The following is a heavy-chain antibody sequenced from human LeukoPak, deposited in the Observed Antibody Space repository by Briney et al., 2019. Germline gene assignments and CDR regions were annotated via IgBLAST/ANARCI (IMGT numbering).Heavy chain of an antibody. J-gene: IGHJ5*02. CDR3: ARDRPHNWFDP. V-gene: IGHV3-74*01. CDR2: ISNAGSDA. CDR1: GFTFNSYW. Sequence: PGGSLRLSCAASGFTFNSYWMHWVRQAPGKGLVWVSRISNAGSDATYADFVKGRFTISRDNGKNMLYLQMNGLRPDDTAVYYCARDRPHNWFDPWGQGTLVTVSS.